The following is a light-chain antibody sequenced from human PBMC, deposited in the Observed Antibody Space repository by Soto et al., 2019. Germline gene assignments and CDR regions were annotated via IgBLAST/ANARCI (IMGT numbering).Light chain of an antibody. Sequence: VLTQTPGTLSLSPGEGATLSCRASQIVTGNFLAWYQQKPGQAPRLLMYDASTRATGIPDRFSGSGSGTDFTLIISRLEPEDFAVYYCQQYGDSLLTFGQGTKVDI. V-gene: IGKV3-20*01. CDR3: QQYGDSLLT. CDR2: DAS. CDR1: QIVTGNF. J-gene: IGKJ1*01.